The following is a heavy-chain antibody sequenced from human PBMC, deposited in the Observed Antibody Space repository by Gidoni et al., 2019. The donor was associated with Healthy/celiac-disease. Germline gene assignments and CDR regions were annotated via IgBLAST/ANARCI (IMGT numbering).Heavy chain of an antibody. Sequence: QVQLVQSGAEVKKPGASVKVSCKASGYTFTGYYMHWVRPAPGQGLEWMGWINPNSGGTNYAQKFQGRVTMTRDTSISTAYMELSRLRSDDTAVYYCARDRRYCSGGSCYLKDYYYYYGMDVWGQGTTVTVSS. CDR2: INPNSGGT. CDR3: ARDRRYCSGGSCYLKDYYYYYGMDV. CDR1: GYTFTGYY. D-gene: IGHD2-15*01. V-gene: IGHV1-2*02. J-gene: IGHJ6*02.